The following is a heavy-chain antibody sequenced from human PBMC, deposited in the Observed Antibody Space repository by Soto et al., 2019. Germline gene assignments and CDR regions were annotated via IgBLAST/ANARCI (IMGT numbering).Heavy chain of an antibody. CDR1: GGSISSGGYY. CDR3: ARDACSGGYCYFDY. J-gene: IGHJ4*02. Sequence: QVQLQESGPGLVKPSQTLSLTCTVSGGSISSGGYYWSWIRQHPGKGLEWIGFIYYSGGTYYNPSLKSRVTISIDMSKNQCSLKLSSVTAADTAVYYCARDACSGGYCYFDYWGQGTLVTVSS. V-gene: IGHV4-31*03. CDR2: IYYSGGT. D-gene: IGHD2-15*01.